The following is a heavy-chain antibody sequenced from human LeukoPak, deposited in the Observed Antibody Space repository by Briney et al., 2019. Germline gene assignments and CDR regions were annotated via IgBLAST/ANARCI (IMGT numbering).Heavy chain of an antibody. Sequence: ASVKVSCKASGGTFSSYAISWVRQAPGQGLEWMGWINTNTGNPTYAQGFTGRFVFSLDTSVSTAYLQITSLKAEDTAVYYCARAATAAGNYYYYYYMDVWGKGTTVTVSS. CDR3: ARAATAAGNYYYYYYMDV. J-gene: IGHJ6*03. CDR2: INTNTGNP. CDR1: GGTFSSYA. V-gene: IGHV7-4-1*02. D-gene: IGHD2-15*01.